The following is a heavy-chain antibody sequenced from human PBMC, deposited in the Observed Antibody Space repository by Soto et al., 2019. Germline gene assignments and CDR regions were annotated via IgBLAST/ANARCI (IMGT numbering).Heavy chain of an antibody. CDR3: ARLGVNWYFDL. D-gene: IGHD3-16*01. J-gene: IGHJ2*01. Sequence: QVQLQESGPGLVKPSETLSLTCTVSSGSISSYYWSWIRQPPGKGLEWIGYISYSGSTNNNPSLMCRGTMSVDTYQNLFSLTLSSVTATDTAIYYCARLGVNWYFDLWGRGTLVTVSS. CDR1: SGSISSYY. V-gene: IGHV4-59*08. CDR2: ISYSGST.